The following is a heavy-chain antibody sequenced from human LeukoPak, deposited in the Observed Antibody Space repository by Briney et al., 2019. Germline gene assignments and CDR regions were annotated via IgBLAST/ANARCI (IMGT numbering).Heavy chain of an antibody. D-gene: IGHD3-10*01. CDR2: INQVASEK. V-gene: IGHV3-7*04. CDR3: VRDGGYYGPDS. Sequence: GKSLRLSCAASGFTISFYWMSWVRQAPGKGLEWVANINQVASEKNYVDSVKGRFTISRDNAKNSLYLQMNSVRAEDTAMYYCVRDGGYYGPDSWGQGALVSVSS. CDR1: GFTISFYW. J-gene: IGHJ4*02.